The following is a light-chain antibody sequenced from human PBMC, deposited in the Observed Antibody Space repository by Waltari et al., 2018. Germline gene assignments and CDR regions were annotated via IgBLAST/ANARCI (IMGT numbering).Light chain of an antibody. V-gene: IGKV3-20*01. Sequence: EIVLTQSPDTLSLSPGERATLSCRASQSVSSSYLAWFQQKPGQAPRLLIYGASSRATGIPDRFSGSGSGTDLTLAISRLEPEDFAVYYCHQYGGSPRTFGQGTKVEIK. J-gene: IGKJ1*01. CDR2: GAS. CDR3: HQYGGSPRT. CDR1: QSVSSSY.